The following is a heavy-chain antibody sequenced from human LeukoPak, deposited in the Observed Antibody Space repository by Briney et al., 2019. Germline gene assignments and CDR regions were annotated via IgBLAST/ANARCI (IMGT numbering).Heavy chain of an antibody. D-gene: IGHD2-15*01. V-gene: IGHV3-9*01. Sequence: GRSLRLSCAASGFTFDDYAMHWVRQAPGKGLEWVSGISCNSGSIGYADSVKGRFTISRDNAKNSLYLQMNSLRAEDTALYYCAKDMAGGYCSGGSCYGAFDIWGQGTMVTVSS. J-gene: IGHJ3*02. CDR2: ISCNSGSI. CDR3: AKDMAGGYCSGGSCYGAFDI. CDR1: GFTFDDYA.